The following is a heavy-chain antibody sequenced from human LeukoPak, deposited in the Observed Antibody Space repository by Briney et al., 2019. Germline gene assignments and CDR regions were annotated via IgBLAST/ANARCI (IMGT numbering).Heavy chain of an antibody. D-gene: IGHD3-10*02. CDR2: ISAYNGVT. Sequence: ASVKVSFTASGYTFTIYGISWVRQAPGQGLEWMGWISAYNGVTNYAQNLLGRLTLTTDTSTSTAYMELRSLRSDDTAVYYCARDTRLKSDGMDVWGQGTTVTVSS. CDR3: ARDTRLKSDGMDV. J-gene: IGHJ6*02. V-gene: IGHV1-18*01. CDR1: GYTFTIYG.